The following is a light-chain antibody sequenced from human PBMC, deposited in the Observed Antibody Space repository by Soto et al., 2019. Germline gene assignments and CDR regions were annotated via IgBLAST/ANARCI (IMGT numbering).Light chain of an antibody. V-gene: IGKV1-5*03. J-gene: IGKJ2*01. CDR3: QQYKSYPYT. CDR1: QSISSW. Sequence: DIPMTQSPSTLSASVGDRVTITCRASQSISSWLAWYQQKPGKAPNLLIYKASSLQSGVPSRFSGSGSGTEFTLTISGLQPDDFATYYCQQYKSYPYTFGQGTKLEI. CDR2: KAS.